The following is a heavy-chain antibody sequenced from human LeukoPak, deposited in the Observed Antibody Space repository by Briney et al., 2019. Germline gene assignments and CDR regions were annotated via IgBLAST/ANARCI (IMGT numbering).Heavy chain of an antibody. CDR1: GYTVTELS. Sequence: GASVKVSCKVSGYTVTELSIHWVRQAPGKGLEWMGGFDPEDGETIYAQKFQDRVSMTEDTSTDTAYMELSSLRSEDTAVYYCSTMGANGSGSYTPYYYGMDVWGQGTTVTVSS. D-gene: IGHD3-10*01. CDR2: FDPEDGET. V-gene: IGHV1-24*01. J-gene: IGHJ6*02. CDR3: STMGANGSGSYTPYYYGMDV.